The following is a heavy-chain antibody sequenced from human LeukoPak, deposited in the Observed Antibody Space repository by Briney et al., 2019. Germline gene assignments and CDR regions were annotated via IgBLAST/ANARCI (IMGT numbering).Heavy chain of an antibody. CDR3: ARDYARYYDIFTGFLGRGFDP. CDR1: GGSIISYY. J-gene: IGHJ5*02. V-gene: IGHV4-59*01. Sequence: SETLSLTCTVSGGSIISYYWSWIRQPPGKGLEWIGYIYYSGSTNYNPSLKSRVTISVDTSKNQFSLKLSSVTAADTAVYYCARDYARYYDIFTGFLGRGFDPWGQGTLVTVSS. D-gene: IGHD3-9*01. CDR2: IYYSGST.